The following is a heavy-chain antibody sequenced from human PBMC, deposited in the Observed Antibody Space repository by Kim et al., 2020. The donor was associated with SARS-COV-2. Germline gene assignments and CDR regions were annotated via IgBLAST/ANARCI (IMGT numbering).Heavy chain of an antibody. V-gene: IGHV1-69*13. J-gene: IGHJ6*02. Sequence: SVKVSCKASGGTFSSYAISWVRQAPGQGLEWMGGIIPIFGTANYAQKFQGRVTITADESTSTAYMELSSLRSEDTAVYYCARVTYYYDSSGYYGEGYYYGMDVWGQGTTVTVSS. CDR2: IIPIFGTA. CDR1: GGTFSSYA. D-gene: IGHD3-22*01. CDR3: ARVTYYYDSSGYYGEGYYYGMDV.